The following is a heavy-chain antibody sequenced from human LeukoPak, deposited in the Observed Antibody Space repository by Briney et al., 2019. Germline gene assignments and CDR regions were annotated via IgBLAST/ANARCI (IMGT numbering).Heavy chain of an antibody. J-gene: IGHJ4*02. CDR1: GGSVYSGSSY. CDR2: VYYSGST. V-gene: IGHV4-61*01. Sequence: PSETLSLTCTVSGGSVYSGSSYWSWIRQPPGKGLEWIGYVYYSGSTNYNPSLRSRVTISVDTSKNQFSLKLTSVTAADTAVYYCARGNGYNGDLDYWGQGTLVTVSS. D-gene: IGHD5-24*01. CDR3: ARGNGYNGDLDY.